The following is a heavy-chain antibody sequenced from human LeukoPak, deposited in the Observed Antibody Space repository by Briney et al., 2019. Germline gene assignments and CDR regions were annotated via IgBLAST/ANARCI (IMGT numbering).Heavy chain of an antibody. Sequence: GGSLRLSCAASGFTFSSYAMSWVRQAPGKGLEWVSAISGSGGSTYYADSVKGRFTISRDNSKNTLYLQMNSLRAEDTAVYYCAKGCDYYDSSGGNYFDYWGQGTMVTVSS. CDR1: GFTFSSYA. V-gene: IGHV3-23*01. D-gene: IGHD3-22*01. J-gene: IGHJ4*02. CDR3: AKGCDYYDSSGGNYFDY. CDR2: ISGSGGST.